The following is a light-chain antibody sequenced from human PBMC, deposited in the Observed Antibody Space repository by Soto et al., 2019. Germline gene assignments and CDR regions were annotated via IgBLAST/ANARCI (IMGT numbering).Light chain of an antibody. Sequence: QSVLTQPASVSGSPGQSITISCTGTSSDVGGYNFVTWYQQHPGKAPKLMIYEVSNRPSGVSNRFSGSKSGNTAFLTISGLQAEDEADYYCSSYTDSSTFVVFGGGTQLTVL. V-gene: IGLV2-14*01. CDR1: SSDVGGYNF. J-gene: IGLJ2*01. CDR2: EVS. CDR3: SSYTDSSTFVV.